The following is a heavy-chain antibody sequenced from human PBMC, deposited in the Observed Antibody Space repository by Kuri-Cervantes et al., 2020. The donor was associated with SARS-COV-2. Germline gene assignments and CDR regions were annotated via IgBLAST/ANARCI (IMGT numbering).Heavy chain of an antibody. CDR3: VKDRQGLGYSSMDV. V-gene: IGHV3-30*18. J-gene: IGHJ6*01. D-gene: IGHD2-21*01. Sequence: GESLKISCAASGFTFISTAMHWVRQAPGKGLEWVAVISYDGSTKYYADSVKGRFTISRDNSKDTLSLQMNSLRAEDTALYYCVKDRQGLGYSSMDVWGPGATVTVSS. CDR1: GFTFISTA. CDR2: ISYDGSTK.